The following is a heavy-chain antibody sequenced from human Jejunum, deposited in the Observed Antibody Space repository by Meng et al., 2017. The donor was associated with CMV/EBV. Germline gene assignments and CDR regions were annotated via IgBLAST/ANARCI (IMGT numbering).Heavy chain of an antibody. J-gene: IGHJ4*02. D-gene: IGHD6-13*01. V-gene: IGHV1-3*01. CDR2: INGVNVNT. CDR3: ARGLRAAAGLEASDY. Sequence: SGYTFIDYAVHCLRHSPGQRLGWMGGINGVNVNTKFSQRFQGRVTFTRDTSASTAYMELSSLRSEDTAVYYCARGLRAAAGLEASDYWGQGTLVTVSS. CDR1: GYTFIDYA.